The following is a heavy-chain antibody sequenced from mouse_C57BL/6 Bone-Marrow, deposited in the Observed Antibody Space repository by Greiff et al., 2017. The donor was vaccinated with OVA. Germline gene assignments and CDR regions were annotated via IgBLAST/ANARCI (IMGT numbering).Heavy chain of an antibody. CDR1: GYTFTDYY. J-gene: IGHJ3*01. CDR2: INPNNGGT. D-gene: IGHD1-1*02. Sequence: EVQLQQSGPELVKPGASVKISCKASGYTFTDYYMNWVKQSHGKSLEWIGDINPNNGGTSYNQKFKGKATLTVDKSSSTAYMELRSLTSEDSAVYYCARDHYHGAWFAYWGQGTLVTVSA. CDR3: ARDHYHGAWFAY. V-gene: IGHV1-26*01.